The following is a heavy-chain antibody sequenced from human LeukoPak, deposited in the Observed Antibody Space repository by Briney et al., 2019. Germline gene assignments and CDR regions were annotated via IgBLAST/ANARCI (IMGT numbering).Heavy chain of an antibody. V-gene: IGHV3-66*02. D-gene: IGHD3-3*01. Sequence: GGSLRLSCAASGFTVSSNYMSWVRQAPGKGLEGVSVIYSGGSTYYADSVKGRFTISRDNSKNTLYLQMNSLRAEDTAVYYCASNKPYYDFWSGFFEIWGQGTMVTVSS. CDR3: ASNKPYYDFWSGFFEI. CDR2: IYSGGST. J-gene: IGHJ3*02. CDR1: GFTVSSNY.